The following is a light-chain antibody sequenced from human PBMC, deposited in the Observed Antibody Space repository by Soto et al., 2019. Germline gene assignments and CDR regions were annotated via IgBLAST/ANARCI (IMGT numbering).Light chain of an antibody. CDR1: QSLLHSDGYTY. Sequence: DIVLTQSPLYLPVTPGEPASISCRSSQSLLHSDGYTYLDWYLQKPGQSPQLLIYLGSSRATGIPARFSGSGSGTDFTLKISSVEAEDVGVYYCMQAMQTPLFTFGPGTKVDLK. CDR3: MQAMQTPLFT. CDR2: LGS. V-gene: IGKV2-28*01. J-gene: IGKJ3*01.